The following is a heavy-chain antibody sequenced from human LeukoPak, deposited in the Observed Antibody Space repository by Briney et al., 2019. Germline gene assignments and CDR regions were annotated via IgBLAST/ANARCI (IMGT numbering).Heavy chain of an antibody. D-gene: IGHD2-8*01. Sequence: NPGESLKISCKGSGYSFTNYWIARVRQMPGKGLEWMGIIYPGDSDTRYSPSFQGQVTISADKSISTAYLQWSSLKASDTAMYYCARHWANTGLDVWGQGTTVTVSS. J-gene: IGHJ6*02. V-gene: IGHV5-51*01. CDR1: GYSFTNYW. CDR3: ARHWANTGLDV. CDR2: IYPGDSDT.